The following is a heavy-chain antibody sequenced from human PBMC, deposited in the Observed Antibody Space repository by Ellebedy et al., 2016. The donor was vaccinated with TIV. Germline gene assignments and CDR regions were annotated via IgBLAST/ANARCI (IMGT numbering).Heavy chain of an antibody. Sequence: PGGSLTLSCAASGSTFSEHYLSWTRQAPGKGLEWVANIKHDGSERYYLDSVKGRFTISRDNAKNSLFLHMSGLRVEDTAVYYCVGVTAAAYYYGMDVWGQGTTVTVSS. CDR3: VGVTAAAYYYGMDV. CDR1: GSTFSEHY. J-gene: IGHJ6*02. V-gene: IGHV3-7*03. D-gene: IGHD2-2*01. CDR2: IKHDGSER.